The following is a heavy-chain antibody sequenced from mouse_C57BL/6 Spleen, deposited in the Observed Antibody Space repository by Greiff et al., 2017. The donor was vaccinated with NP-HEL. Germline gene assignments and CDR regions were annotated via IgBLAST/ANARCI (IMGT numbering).Heavy chain of an antibody. CDR2: ISDGGSYT. V-gene: IGHV5-4*03. CDR3: ARGNWFAY. CDR1: GFTFSSYA. J-gene: IGHJ3*01. Sequence: EVMLVESGGGLVKPGGSLKFSCAASGFTFSSYAMSWVRQTPEKRLEWVATISDGGSYTYYPDNVKGRFTISRDNAKNNLYLQMSHLKSEDTAMYYCARGNWFAYWGQGTLVTVSA.